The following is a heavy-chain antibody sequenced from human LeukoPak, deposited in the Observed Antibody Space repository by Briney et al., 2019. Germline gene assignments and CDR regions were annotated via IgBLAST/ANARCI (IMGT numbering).Heavy chain of an antibody. V-gene: IGHV1-69*04. CDR1: GGTFSSYA. D-gene: IGHD1-26*01. CDR3: ASGQGLHLGSMDV. CDR2: IIPILGIA. Sequence: SVKVSCKASGGTFSSYAISWVRQAPGQGLEWMGRIIPILGIANYAQKFQGRVTITADKSTSTAYMELSSLRSEDTAVYYCASGQGLHLGSMDVWGQGTTVTVSS. J-gene: IGHJ6*02.